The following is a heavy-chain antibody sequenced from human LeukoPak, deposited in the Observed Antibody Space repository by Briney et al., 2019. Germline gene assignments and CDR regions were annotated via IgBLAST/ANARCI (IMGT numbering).Heavy chain of an antibody. D-gene: IGHD5-18*01. CDR3: TRVKVEYSYGIDY. CDR2: INSDGSST. Sequence: PGGSLRLSCTASGFTFSSYAMNWVRQAPGKGLEWVSRINSDGSSTNYADSVKGRFTISRDNAKNTLYLQMNSLRAEDTAVYYCTRVKVEYSYGIDYWGQGTLVTVSS. J-gene: IGHJ4*02. CDR1: GFTFSSYA. V-gene: IGHV3-74*01.